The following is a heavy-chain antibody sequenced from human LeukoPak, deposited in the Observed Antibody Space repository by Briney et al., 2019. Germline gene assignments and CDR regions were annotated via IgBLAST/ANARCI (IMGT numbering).Heavy chain of an antibody. D-gene: IGHD4-17*01. CDR3: AREPRVTTKVWFDP. CDR2: IYYSATI. V-gene: IGHV4-61*01. Sequence: SETLSLTCTVSGGSLSSGTYYWDWVRQPPGTGLEWIGSIYYSATIYYNPSLKSRVTISLNTSKNQFSLKLTSVTAADTAIYYCAREPRVTTKVWFDPWGQGTLVTVSS. J-gene: IGHJ5*02. CDR1: GGSLSSGTYY.